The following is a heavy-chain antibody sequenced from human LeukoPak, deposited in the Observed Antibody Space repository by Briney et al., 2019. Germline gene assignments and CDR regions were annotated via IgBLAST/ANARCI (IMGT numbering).Heavy chain of an antibody. Sequence: GGSLRLSCAASGFTFSSYWMHWVRQAPGKGLVWVSRINTDGSSTIYADSVKGRFTISRDNAKNTLYLQMNSLRAEDTAVHYCARGQLWAGYWGQGTLVTVSS. V-gene: IGHV3-74*01. CDR1: GFTFSSYW. D-gene: IGHD5-18*01. J-gene: IGHJ4*02. CDR3: ARGQLWAGY. CDR2: INTDGSST.